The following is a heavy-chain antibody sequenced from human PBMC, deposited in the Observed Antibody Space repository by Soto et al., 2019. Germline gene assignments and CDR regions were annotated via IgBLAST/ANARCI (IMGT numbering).Heavy chain of an antibody. V-gene: IGHV3-15*01. CDR1: GFTFSNAW. CDR2: VISKTDGGTT. Sequence: LRLSCAASGFTFSNAWMSWVRQAPGKGLEWVGRVISKTDGGTTDYAAPVKGRFTISRDDSKNTLYLQMNSLKTEDTAVYYCATGTGRTDFDYWGQGTLVTVSS. D-gene: IGHD2-15*01. J-gene: IGHJ4*02. CDR3: ATGTGRTDFDY.